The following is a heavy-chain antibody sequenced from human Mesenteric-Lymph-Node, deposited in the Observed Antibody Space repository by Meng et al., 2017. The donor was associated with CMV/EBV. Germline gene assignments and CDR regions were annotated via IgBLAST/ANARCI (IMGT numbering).Heavy chain of an antibody. CDR2: MYNSGSP. CDR3: ARAEGYNNYVVYFDY. J-gene: IGHJ4*02. D-gene: IGHD4-11*01. V-gene: IGHV4-31*03. Sequence: SETLSLTCSVSGASIRSGGHYWSWIRQPPGKGLEWIGSMYNSGSPFYNPSLRGRATISADTSENQFSLSLSSLSAADTAVYYCARAEGYNNYVVYFDYWGQGTLVTVSS. CDR1: GASIRSGGHY.